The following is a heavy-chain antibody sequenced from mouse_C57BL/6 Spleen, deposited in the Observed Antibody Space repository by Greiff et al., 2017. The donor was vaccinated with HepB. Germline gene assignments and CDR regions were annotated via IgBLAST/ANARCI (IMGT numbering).Heavy chain of an antibody. CDR1: GYTFTDYE. V-gene: IGHV1-15*01. D-gene: IGHD2-4*01. CDR2: IDPETGGT. J-gene: IGHJ2*01. Sequence: VQLVESGAELVRPGASVTLSCKASGYTFTDYEMHWVKQTPVHGLEWIGAIDPETGGTAYNQKFKGKAILTADKSSSTAYMELRSLTSEDSAVYYCTRGGNYDYDFDYWGQGTTLTVSS. CDR3: TRGGNYDYDFDY.